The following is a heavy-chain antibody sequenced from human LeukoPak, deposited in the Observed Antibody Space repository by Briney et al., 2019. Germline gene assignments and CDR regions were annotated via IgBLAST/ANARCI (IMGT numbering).Heavy chain of an antibody. CDR2: IYPRDGST. V-gene: IGHV1-46*01. CDR3: ARDQEGFDY. CDR1: GYTFTNNY. Sequence: ACVKVSSKASGYTFTNNYLHWVRQAPGQGLGWMGMIYPRDGSTSYAQNFQGRVTVTRDTSTTTVHMELRGLRSEDTAVYYCARDQEGFDYWGQGTVVTVSS. J-gene: IGHJ4*02.